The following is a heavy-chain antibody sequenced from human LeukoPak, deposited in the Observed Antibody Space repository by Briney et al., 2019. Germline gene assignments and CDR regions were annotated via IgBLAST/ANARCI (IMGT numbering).Heavy chain of an antibody. Sequence: SETLSLTCAVYGGSFSGYYWSWIRQPPGKGLEWIGEINHSGSTNYNPSLKSRVTISVDTSKNQFSLKLSSVTAADTAVYYRARLGSSSFDAFDIWGQGTMVTVSS. V-gene: IGHV4-34*01. J-gene: IGHJ3*02. CDR3: ARLGSSSFDAFDI. CDR1: GGSFSGYY. CDR2: INHSGST. D-gene: IGHD6-13*01.